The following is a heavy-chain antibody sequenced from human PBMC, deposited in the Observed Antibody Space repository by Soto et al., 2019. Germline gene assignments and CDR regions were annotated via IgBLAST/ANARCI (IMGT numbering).Heavy chain of an antibody. CDR2: IYYSGST. V-gene: IGHV4-30-4*01. CDR3: ARETPTTGPSSNTSNY. CDR1: GGSISSGDYY. J-gene: IGHJ4*02. Sequence: LSLTFTVSGGSISSGDYYWSWIRQPPGKVLEWIGYIYYSGSTYYNPSLKSRVTISVDTSKNQFFLKLSFVTAADTAVYYCARETPTTGPSSNTSNYWGQRTLGTVSA. D-gene: IGHD6-13*01.